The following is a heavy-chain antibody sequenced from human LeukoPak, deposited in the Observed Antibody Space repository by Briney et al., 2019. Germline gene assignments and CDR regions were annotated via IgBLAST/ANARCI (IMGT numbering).Heavy chain of an antibody. CDR2: ISSSSSTI. V-gene: IGHV3-48*03. CDR3: ARVYAPSGYGAYYFDF. J-gene: IGHJ4*02. Sequence: GGSLRLSCAASGFTFRIYEMNWVRQAPGKGLEWVSYISSSSSTIYYADSVKGRFTISRDNAKNSLYLQMNSLRAEDTAVYYCARVYAPSGYGAYYFDFWGQGTLVTVSS. D-gene: IGHD5-12*01. CDR1: GFTFRIYE.